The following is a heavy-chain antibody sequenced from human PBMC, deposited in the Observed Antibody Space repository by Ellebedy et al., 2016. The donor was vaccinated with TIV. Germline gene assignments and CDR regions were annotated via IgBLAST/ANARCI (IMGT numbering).Heavy chain of an antibody. CDR3: ARVRRGSSGMDV. V-gene: IGHV1-2*02. J-gene: IGHJ6*02. D-gene: IGHD6-13*01. CDR2: INPDSGGT. Sequence: ASVKVSCKVSGYTFTGYFIHWVRQAPGQGLEWMGWINPDSGGTNFPPKFQGRVPMTRDTSVDTAYMELSRLESDDTAVYYCARVRRGSSGMDVWGQGTTVTVSS. CDR1: GYTFTGYF.